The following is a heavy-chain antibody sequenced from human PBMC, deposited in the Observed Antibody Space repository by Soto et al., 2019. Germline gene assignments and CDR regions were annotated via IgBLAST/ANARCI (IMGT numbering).Heavy chain of an antibody. CDR3: TRKGELLRFGEEQGAFDI. J-gene: IGHJ3*02. D-gene: IGHD3-10*01. V-gene: IGHV3-73*01. CDR1: GFTFIGSA. Sequence: GPAQTVSWAPSGFTFIGSAMLWFRKASGKGLEGVGRIRIKANIYPTAYAASVKGRFTISRDDSKNTAYLQMKRLKPEATAVYYCTRKGELLRFGEEQGAFDIWGQGTLVTVSS. CDR2: IRIKANIYPT.